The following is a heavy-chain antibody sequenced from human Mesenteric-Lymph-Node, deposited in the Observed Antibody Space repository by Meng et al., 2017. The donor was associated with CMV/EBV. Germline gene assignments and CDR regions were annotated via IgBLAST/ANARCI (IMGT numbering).Heavy chain of an antibody. J-gene: IGHJ6*02. CDR2: LKQDGSEK. Sequence: GESLKISCAASGFTFSSYWMSWVRQAPGKGLEWVSTLKQDGSEKYYVDSVKGRFTISRDNAKNSLYLQMNSLRAEDTAVYYCARDLGRPYYYGMDVWGQGTTVTVSS. V-gene: IGHV3-7*01. D-gene: IGHD3-16*01. CDR3: ARDLGRPYYYGMDV. CDR1: GFTFSSYW.